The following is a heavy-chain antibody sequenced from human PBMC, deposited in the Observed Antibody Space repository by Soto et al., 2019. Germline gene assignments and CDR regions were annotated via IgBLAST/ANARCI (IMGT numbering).Heavy chain of an antibody. CDR2: INPKSGGT. Sequence: GASVKVSCKSSGYTFTGYYMHCVRQAPGQGLEWMGWINPKSGGTNYAQKFQGWVTMTRDTSISTAYMELSRLRSDDTAVYYCARGPDIVVVVAATHFDYWGQGTLVTVSS. CDR1: GYTFTGYY. CDR3: ARGPDIVVVVAATHFDY. J-gene: IGHJ4*02. D-gene: IGHD2-15*01. V-gene: IGHV1-2*04.